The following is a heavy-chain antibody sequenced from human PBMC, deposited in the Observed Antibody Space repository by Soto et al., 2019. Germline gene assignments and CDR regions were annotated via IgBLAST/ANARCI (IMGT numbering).Heavy chain of an antibody. CDR3: ATDQPNEVVVAASRGAFDI. CDR1: GFTFSSYA. V-gene: IGHV3-23*01. J-gene: IGHJ3*02. D-gene: IGHD2-15*01. CDR2: ISGSGGST. Sequence: GGSLRLSCAASGFTFSSYAMSWVRQAPGKGLEWVSAISGSGGSTYYADSVKGRFTISRDNSKNTLYLQMNSLRAEDTAVYYCATDQPNEVVVAASRGAFDIWGQGTMVTVSS.